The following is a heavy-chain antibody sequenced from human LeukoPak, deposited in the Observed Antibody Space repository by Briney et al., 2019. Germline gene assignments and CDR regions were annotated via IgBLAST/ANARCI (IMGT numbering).Heavy chain of an antibody. Sequence: PSETLSLTCTVSGYSISSGYDWGWIRQPPGKGLEWIGSIYHSGRTYYNPSLKSRVTISGDTSKNQFSLKLSSVTAADTAVYYCARGLRNYYDSSGYLFDYWGQGTLVTVSS. CDR1: GYSISSGYD. D-gene: IGHD3-22*01. J-gene: IGHJ4*02. CDR3: ARGLRNYYDSSGYLFDY. V-gene: IGHV4-38-2*02. CDR2: IYHSGRT.